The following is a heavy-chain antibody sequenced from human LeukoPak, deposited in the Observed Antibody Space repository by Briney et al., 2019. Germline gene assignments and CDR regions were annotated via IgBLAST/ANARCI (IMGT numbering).Heavy chain of an antibody. J-gene: IGHJ4*02. V-gene: IGHV4-39*07. CDR1: GGSIGSSTYY. Sequence: SETLSLTCTVSGGSIGSSTYYWGWIRQPPGKGLEWIGSIYYSGSTNYNPSLKSRVTISVDTSRNQFSLKLSSVTAADTAVYYCARAPNPDFFDDWGQGTLVTVSS. CDR2: IYYSGST. D-gene: IGHD2-8*01. CDR3: ARAPNPDFFDD.